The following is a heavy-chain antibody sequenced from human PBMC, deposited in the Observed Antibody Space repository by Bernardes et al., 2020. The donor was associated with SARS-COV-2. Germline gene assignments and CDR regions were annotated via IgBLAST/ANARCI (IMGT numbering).Heavy chain of an antibody. V-gene: IGHV3-74*01. CDR1: TFSISLFW. CDR2: LNSDGSST. Sequence: GGSLRLSCAASTFSISLFWMHWVRQAPGKGLVWVSGLNSDGSSTAYADSVKGRFTVSRDNAKNTLYLQMNSLRAEDTAVYYCVRDTGVDFDYWGQGTLVTVSS. J-gene: IGHJ4*02. CDR3: VRDTGVDFDY. D-gene: IGHD5-12*01.